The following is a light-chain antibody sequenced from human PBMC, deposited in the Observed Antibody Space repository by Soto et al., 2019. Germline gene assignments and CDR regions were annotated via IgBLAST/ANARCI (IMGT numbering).Light chain of an antibody. CDR1: QSVTSNY. CDR3: QQYGSSPWT. J-gene: IGKJ1*01. CDR2: GAS. V-gene: IGKV3-20*01. Sequence: ERVLKESTGPLSLSQGKRATLSCRASQSVTSNYLAWYQQRPGQAPRLLIYGASSRATGIPDRFSGSGSGTDFTLTISRLEPEDFAVYYCQQYGSSPWTFGQGTKVDIK.